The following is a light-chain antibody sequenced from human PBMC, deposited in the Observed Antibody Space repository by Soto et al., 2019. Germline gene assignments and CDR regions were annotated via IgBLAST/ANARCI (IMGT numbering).Light chain of an antibody. CDR2: GAS. CDR3: QKLNSCPVA. Sequence: DIQLTQSPSFLSASVGDTVTITCRASQGISSPLARYQQQPGKAPKLLIYGASTLDSGVSSRFSGSGSGTEFTLTISCLQREDFASYYCQKLNSCPVAFGQERRLEI. CDR1: QGISSP. V-gene: IGKV1-9*01. J-gene: IGKJ5*01.